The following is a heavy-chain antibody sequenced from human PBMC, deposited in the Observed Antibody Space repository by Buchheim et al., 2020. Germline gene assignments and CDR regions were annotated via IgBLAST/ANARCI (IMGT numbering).Heavy chain of an antibody. J-gene: IGHJ4*02. CDR3: SRDPNWPSGY. CDR1: GFTLRSTD. Sequence: EVQLLESGGGLVQPGGSLRLSCTASGFTLRSTDMNWFRQAPGKGLEWVSVISASGTATNYAESVKGRFTISRDTSNNILYLQMNSLRAGDTAIYYCSRDPNWPSGYWGQGT. D-gene: IGHD3-10*01. V-gene: IGHV3-23*01. CDR2: ISASGTAT.